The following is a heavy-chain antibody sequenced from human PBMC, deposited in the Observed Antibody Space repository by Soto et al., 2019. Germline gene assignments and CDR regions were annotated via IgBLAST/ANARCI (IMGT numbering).Heavy chain of an antibody. J-gene: IGHJ4*02. V-gene: IGHV5-51*01. CDR3: GRHFGSGWFLYYVDS. D-gene: IGHD6-19*01. Sequence: GESLKISCKGSGYSFTNYWIGWVRQMPGKGLEWMGIIYPGDSDTRYSPSFQGQVTISADKSISTAYLQWSSLKASDTAMYYCGRHFGSGWFLYYVDSWGQGTLVTISS. CDR1: GYSFTNYW. CDR2: IYPGDSDT.